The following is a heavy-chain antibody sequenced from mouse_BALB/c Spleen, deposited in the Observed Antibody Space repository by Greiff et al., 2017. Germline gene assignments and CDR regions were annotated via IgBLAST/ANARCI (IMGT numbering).Heavy chain of an antibody. CDR3: ARHRYDAMDD. V-gene: IGHV7-3*02. Sequence: DVMLVESGGGLVQPGGSLRLSCATSGFTFTDYYMSWVRQPPGKALEWLGFIRNKANGYTTEYSASVKGRFTISRDNSQSILYLQMNTLRAEDSATYYCARHRYDAMDDWGQGTSVTVSS. CDR1: GFTFTDYY. CDR2: IRNKANGYTT. D-gene: IGHD2-14*01. J-gene: IGHJ4*01.